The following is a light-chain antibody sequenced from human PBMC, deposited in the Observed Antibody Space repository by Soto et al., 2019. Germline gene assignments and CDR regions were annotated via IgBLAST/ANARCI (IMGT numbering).Light chain of an antibody. CDR1: TSDFGNYNL. J-gene: IGLJ3*02. CDR2: EGS. V-gene: IGLV2-23*03. CDR3: CSYAGNSAFV. Sequence: QSVLIQPASVSGTPGQSISIPCIGTTSDFGNYNLVSWYQQYPGKAPKLIMYEGSRRPSGVSDRFSGSKSGGTASLTISGLQAEDEANYYCCSYAGNSAFVFGGGTKLTVL.